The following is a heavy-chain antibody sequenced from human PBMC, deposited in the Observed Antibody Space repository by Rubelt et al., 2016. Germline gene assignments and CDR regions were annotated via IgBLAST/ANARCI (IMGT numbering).Heavy chain of an antibody. D-gene: IGHD6-19*01. J-gene: IGHJ4*02. CDR2: IYYSGSS. Sequence: QVQLQESGPGLVKPSETLSLTCTVSGGSISSYSWSWIRQPPGKGLEWIGYIYYSGSSNYNPSLKSRVTLSLDTSKNQLALKLSSVTAADTAVYYCAKRRYSSAWLPDSWGQGSLVTVSS. CDR1: GGSISSYS. CDR3: AKRRYSSAWLPDS. V-gene: IGHV4-59*12.